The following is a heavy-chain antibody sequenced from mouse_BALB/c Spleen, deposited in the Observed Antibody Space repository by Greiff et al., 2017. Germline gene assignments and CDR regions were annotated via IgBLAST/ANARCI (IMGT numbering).Heavy chain of an antibody. Sequence: EVKLVESGGGLVQPGGSLRLSCATSGFTFSDFYMEWVRQPPGKRLEWIAASRNKANDYTTEYSASVKGRFIVSRDTSQSILYLQMNALRAEDTAIYYCARDAGYDGYSSFDYWGQGTTLTVSS. D-gene: IGHD2-3*01. J-gene: IGHJ2*01. V-gene: IGHV7-1*02. CDR2: SRNKANDYTT. CDR1: GFTFSDFY. CDR3: ARDAGYDGYSSFDY.